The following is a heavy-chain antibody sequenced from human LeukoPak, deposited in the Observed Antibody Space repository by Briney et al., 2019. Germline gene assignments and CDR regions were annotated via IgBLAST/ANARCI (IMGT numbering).Heavy chain of an antibody. Sequence: QPGGSLRLSCAASGFTFSSYAMSWARQAPGKGLEWVSAISGSGGSTYYADSVKGRFTISRDNSKNTLYLQMNSLRAEDPAVYYCAKDKIWSSSFNFDYWGQGTLVTVSS. CDR1: GFTFSSYA. J-gene: IGHJ4*02. V-gene: IGHV3-23*01. CDR2: ISGSGGST. D-gene: IGHD6-6*01. CDR3: AKDKIWSSSFNFDY.